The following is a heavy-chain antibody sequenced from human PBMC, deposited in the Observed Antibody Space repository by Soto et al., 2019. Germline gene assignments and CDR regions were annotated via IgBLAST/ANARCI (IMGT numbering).Heavy chain of an antibody. J-gene: IGHJ4*02. CDR1: GFTFSSYW. CDR2: IKQDGTEK. Sequence: EVQLVESGGGLVQPGGSLRLSCAASGFTFSSYWMNWVRQAPGKGLEWVANIKQDGTEKHYVDSVKDRFTISRDNAKSSLHLQLNSLRADDTAVSYCAGGTGWFIVDWGQGTLVTVSS. D-gene: IGHD6-19*01. CDR3: AGGTGWFIVD. V-gene: IGHV3-7*02.